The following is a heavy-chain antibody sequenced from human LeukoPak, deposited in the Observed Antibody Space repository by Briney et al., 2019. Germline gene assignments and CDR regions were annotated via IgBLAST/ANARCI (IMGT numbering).Heavy chain of an antibody. CDR1: GFTFSSYA. CDR2: ISGSGGST. Sequence: GGSLRLSCAASGFTFSSYAMSWVRHAPGKGLEWVSVISGSGGSTYYADSVKGRFGISRDNSKNTLYLQMHSLRAEDTAVYYCAREVGDFDYWGQGTLVTVSS. V-gene: IGHV3-23*01. D-gene: IGHD3-16*01. J-gene: IGHJ4*02. CDR3: AREVGDFDY.